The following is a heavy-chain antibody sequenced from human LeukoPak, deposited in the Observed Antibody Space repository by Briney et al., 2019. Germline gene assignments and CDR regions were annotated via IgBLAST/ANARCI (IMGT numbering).Heavy chain of an antibody. D-gene: IGHD3-10*01. J-gene: IGHJ1*01. CDR1: GGSISSGSYY. CDR3: AREFVHYGSGSLPLAEYFQH. V-gene: IGHV4-61*02. Sequence: SQTLSLTCTVSGGSISSGSYYWSWIRQPAGKGLEWIGRIYTSGSTDYNASLKSRVTISVDTSKNHFSLELSSVTAADTAVYYCAREFVHYGSGSLPLAEYFQHWGQGTLVTVSS. CDR2: IYTSGST.